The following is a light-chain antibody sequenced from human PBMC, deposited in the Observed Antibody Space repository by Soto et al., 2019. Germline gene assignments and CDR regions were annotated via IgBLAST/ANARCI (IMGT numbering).Light chain of an antibody. J-gene: IGKJ2*01. Sequence: ESVLTQSPGTLSLSPGERAALSCRASQSVSSSYLAWYQQKSGQAPRLLIYAASTRATGIPDRFSGSGSGTDFTLTISRLEPEDFAVYFCQLYGSSTPRYTFGKGTKGDI. CDR3: QLYGSSTPRYT. CDR2: AAS. V-gene: IGKV3-20*01. CDR1: QSVSSSY.